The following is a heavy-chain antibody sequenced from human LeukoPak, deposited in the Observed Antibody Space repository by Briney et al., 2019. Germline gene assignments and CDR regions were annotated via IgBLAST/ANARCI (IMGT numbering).Heavy chain of an antibody. V-gene: IGHV3-53*01. D-gene: IGHD3-10*01. J-gene: IGHJ4*02. CDR3: ARMETIRALKVFDY. CDR2: IYSGDST. Sequence: GGSLGLSCAASGFTVSTKYMSWVRQAPGKGLEWVSVIYSGDSTNYADSVKGRFAISRDNLKNTLFLQMNSLRVEDTAVYYCARMETIRALKVFDYWGQGTLVTVSS. CDR1: GFTVSTKY.